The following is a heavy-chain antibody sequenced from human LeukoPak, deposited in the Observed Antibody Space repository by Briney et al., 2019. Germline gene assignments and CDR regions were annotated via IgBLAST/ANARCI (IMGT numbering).Heavy chain of an antibody. CDR3: ARKATRITLLTYGSWDAYDV. D-gene: IGHD1-14*01. Sequence: PGGSLRLSCAGSGFSFHTYCMKWVRQAPGKGLEWISYITDVNNVIYYADSVKGRFTISRSKDENSVFLQMNSLRAEDTAVYFCARKATRITLLTYGSWDAYDVWGQRTIVTVAS. V-gene: IGHV3-48*01. J-gene: IGHJ3*01. CDR1: GFSFHTYC. CDR2: ITDVNNVI.